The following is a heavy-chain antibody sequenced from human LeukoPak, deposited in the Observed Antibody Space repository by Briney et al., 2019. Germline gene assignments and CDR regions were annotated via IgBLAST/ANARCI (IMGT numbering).Heavy chain of an antibody. D-gene: IGHD4-23*01. Sequence: SETLSLTCTVSGGSVSSGGYYWSWIRQPPGRGLEWIAYIHYSGSAAYNPSLKSRVTISRDMSTNQFSLKMTSVTAADTAVYFCARDMGAPDYGSYSVDYWGQGTLVTVSS. CDR1: GGSVSSGGYY. CDR2: IHYSGSA. V-gene: IGHV4-61*08. CDR3: ARDMGAPDYGSYSVDY. J-gene: IGHJ4*02.